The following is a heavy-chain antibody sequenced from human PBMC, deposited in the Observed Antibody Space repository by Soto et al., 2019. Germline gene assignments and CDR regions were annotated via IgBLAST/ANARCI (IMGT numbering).Heavy chain of an antibody. CDR3: VNTEAVVEVDVYPRRCDS. V-gene: IGHV3-23*01. CDR1: GFYLRSTA. J-gene: IGHJ5*02. D-gene: IGHD2-21*01. CDR2: LRASGATA. Sequence: EVQLLESGGGLVQPGVSLRLSCATSGFYLRSTAMRWVRRAPGKGLELVSTLRASGATALFADFAKGRFTISRDTSKNPLILDMGNLKVADTATYYCVNTEAVVEVDVYPRRCDSWGQGTLDTVSS.